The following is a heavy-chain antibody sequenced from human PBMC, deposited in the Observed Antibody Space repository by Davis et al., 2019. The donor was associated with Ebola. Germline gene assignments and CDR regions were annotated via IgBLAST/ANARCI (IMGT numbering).Heavy chain of an antibody. V-gene: IGHV3-11*01. CDR2: ISTSGSTT. D-gene: IGHD2/OR15-2a*01. CDR3: AKDAALVMDTTIIVISHFDY. Sequence: GESLKISCAASGFTFSDYFMSWVRLAPGKGLEWISYISTSGSTTYYADSVKGRFTVSRDNAKNSLYLHMNSLRAEDTAVYYCAKDAALVMDTTIIVISHFDYWGQGILVTVSS. J-gene: IGHJ4*02. CDR1: GFTFSDYF.